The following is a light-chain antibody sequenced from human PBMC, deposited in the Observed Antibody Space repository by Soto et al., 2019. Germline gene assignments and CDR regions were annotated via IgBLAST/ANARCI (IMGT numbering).Light chain of an antibody. Sequence: EIVMTQYPATLSVSPGERSTFSCMASQSVSSNLAWYQQKPGQAPRLLIYGASIRATGIPARFSGSGSGTEFTLTISSLQSEDFAVYYCQHYNTVPPWTFGQGAEVDIK. CDR3: QHYNTVPPWT. CDR2: GAS. V-gene: IGKV3-15*01. CDR1: QSVSSN. J-gene: IGKJ1*01.